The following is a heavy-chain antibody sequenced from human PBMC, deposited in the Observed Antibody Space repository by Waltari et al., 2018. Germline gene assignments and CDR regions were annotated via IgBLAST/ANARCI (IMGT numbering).Heavy chain of an antibody. D-gene: IGHD3-10*01. CDR3: VRDLYGRDDV. CDR1: GVTFSTFW. Sequence: EVQLVESGGGLVQPGGSLRLSCEASGVTFSTFWMHWVRHLPGKGLVWVSHIKPDGTSTDYGDSVEGRFTISRDNAKNTLYLQMNSLRAEDTAIYYCVRDLYGRDDVWGQGTMVTVSS. J-gene: IGHJ3*01. CDR2: IKPDGTST. V-gene: IGHV3-74*01.